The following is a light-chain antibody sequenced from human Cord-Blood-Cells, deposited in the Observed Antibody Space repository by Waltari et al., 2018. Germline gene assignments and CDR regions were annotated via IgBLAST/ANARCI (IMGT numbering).Light chain of an antibody. V-gene: IGLV2-23*01. Sequence: QSALTQPASVSGSPGQSIPISRTGTSSDVGGYNIVSWYQQHPGKAPQLMIYEGSKRPSGVSNRFSGSKSGNTASLTISGLQAEDEADYYCCSYAGSSTWVFGGGTKLTVL. CDR3: CSYAGSSTWV. J-gene: IGLJ3*02. CDR1: SSDVGGYNI. CDR2: EGS.